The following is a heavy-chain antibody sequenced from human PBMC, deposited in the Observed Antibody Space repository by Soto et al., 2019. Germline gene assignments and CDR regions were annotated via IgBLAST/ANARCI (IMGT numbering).Heavy chain of an antibody. V-gene: IGHV4-30-2*01. J-gene: IGHJ5*02. CDR1: GGSVNSGGYS. CDR3: ARGVLA. Sequence: SETLSLTCSVSGGSVNSGGYSWSWIRQPPGKGLEWIGFISPSGSPAYNPSLKSRVTISVDRSNNQISLELSSVTAADTAVYYCARGVLAWGPGTLVTVSS. CDR2: ISPSGSP. D-gene: IGHD2-8*01.